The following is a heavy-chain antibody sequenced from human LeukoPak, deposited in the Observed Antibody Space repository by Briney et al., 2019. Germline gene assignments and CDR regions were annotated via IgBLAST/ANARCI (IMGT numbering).Heavy chain of an antibody. CDR2: ISSSSSYI. CDR3: ASTTPFTYYDSRGSYPDCDY. D-gene: IGHD3-22*01. V-gene: IGHV3-21*01. CDR1: GFTFSSYS. Sequence: GGSLRLSCAASGFTFSSYSMNWVRQAPGKGLEWVSSISSSSSYIYYADSVKGRFTISRDNAKNSLYLQMNSLRAEDTAVYYCASTTPFTYYDSRGSYPDCDYWGQGTLVTASS. J-gene: IGHJ4*02.